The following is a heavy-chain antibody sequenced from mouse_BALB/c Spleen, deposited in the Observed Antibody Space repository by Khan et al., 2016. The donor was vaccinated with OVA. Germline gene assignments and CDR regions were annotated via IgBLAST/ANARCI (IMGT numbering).Heavy chain of an antibody. CDR2: ISSDSVTI. CDR1: GFTFSSSG. V-gene: IGHV5-17*02. CDR3: ASSRYWSLFAS. Sequence: EVELVESGGGLVQPGGSRKLSCAASGFTFSSSGMHWVRQAPDKGLEWVAYISSDSVTIYYADTVKGRFTISRDNSKNTLFLQMTSLRSEVTAMCYCASSRYWSLFASWGQGTRVTVSA. D-gene: IGHD2-12*01. J-gene: IGHJ3*01.